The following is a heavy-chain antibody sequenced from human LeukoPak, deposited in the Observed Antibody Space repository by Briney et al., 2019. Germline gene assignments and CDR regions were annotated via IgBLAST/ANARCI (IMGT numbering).Heavy chain of an antibody. CDR3: AREDLGYCSSTSCYYDY. J-gene: IGHJ4*02. CDR2: IWYDGSNK. Sequence: GGSLRLSCAASGFTFSSYGMHWVRQAPGKGPEWVAVIWYDGSNKYYADSVKGRFAISRDNSKNTLYLQMNSLRAEDTAVYYCAREDLGYCSSTSCYYDYWGQGTLVTVSS. V-gene: IGHV3-33*01. CDR1: GFTFSSYG. D-gene: IGHD2-2*01.